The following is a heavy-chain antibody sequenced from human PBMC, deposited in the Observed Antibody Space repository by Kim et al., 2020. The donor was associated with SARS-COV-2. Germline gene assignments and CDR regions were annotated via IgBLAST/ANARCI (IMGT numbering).Heavy chain of an antibody. CDR2: IYYSGST. J-gene: IGHJ5*02. CDR3: ARGYCSGGSCYRSWWFDP. D-gene: IGHD2-15*01. CDR1: GGSISSYY. Sequence: SETLSLTCTVSGGSISSYYWSWIRQPPGKGLEWIGYIYYSGSTNYNPSLKSRVTISVDTSKNQFSLKLSSVTAADTAVYYCARGYCSGGSCYRSWWFDPWGQGTLVTVSS. V-gene: IGHV4-59*01.